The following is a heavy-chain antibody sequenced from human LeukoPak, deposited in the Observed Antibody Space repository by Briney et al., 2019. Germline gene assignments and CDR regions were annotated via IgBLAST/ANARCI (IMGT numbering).Heavy chain of an antibody. Sequence: GGSLRLSCAASGFTFSNAWMNWVRQAPGKGLEWVGRIKSKTDGGTTDYAAPVKGRFTIPRDDSKNTLYLQMNSLRTEDTAVYYCTSRRILRYFDWSDAFDIWGQGTMVTVSS. V-gene: IGHV3-15*07. D-gene: IGHD3-9*01. CDR1: GFTFSNAW. CDR2: IKSKTDGGTT. J-gene: IGHJ3*02. CDR3: TSRRILRYFDWSDAFDI.